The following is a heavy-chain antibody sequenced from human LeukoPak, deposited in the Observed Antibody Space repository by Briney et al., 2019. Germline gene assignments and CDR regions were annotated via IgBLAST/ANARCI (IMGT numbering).Heavy chain of an antibody. J-gene: IGHJ6*03. CDR3: ARDQPYMDV. CDR2: IYHSGST. Sequence: SETLSLTCIVSGYSISSGYCWVWIRQPPGKGLEWIGSIYHSGSTLYNPSLKSRVTISVDTSKNKFSLKLSSVTAADTAMYYCARDQPYMDVWGEGTTVTVSS. V-gene: IGHV4-38-2*02. CDR1: GYSISSGYC.